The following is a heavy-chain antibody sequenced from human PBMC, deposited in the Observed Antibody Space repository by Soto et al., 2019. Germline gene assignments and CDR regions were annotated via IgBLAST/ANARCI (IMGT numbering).Heavy chain of an antibody. CDR3: ARDEGAPRTYYFDH. CDR1: GFTFSHCG. Sequence: QVQLVESGGGVVQPGGSLRVSCAASGFTFSHCGFHWVRQAPGKGLEWVAFISYDGSEQYYADSVKGRFTITRDNSKNTFYLGMNSLRAEDTAVYFCARDEGAPRTYYFDHWGQGVLVTVSS. J-gene: IGHJ4*02. CDR2: ISYDGSEQ. V-gene: IGHV3-30*19.